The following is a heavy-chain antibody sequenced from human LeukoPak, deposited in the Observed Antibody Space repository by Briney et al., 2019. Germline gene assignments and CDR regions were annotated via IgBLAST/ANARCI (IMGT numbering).Heavy chain of an antibody. V-gene: IGHV3-30*03. CDR3: ATFSSQPSPDWFDP. CDR2: ISYDGSNK. Sequence: PGGSLRLSCAASGFTFSSYGMHWVRQAPGKGLEWVAVISYDGSNKYYADSVKGRFTISRDNSKNTLYLQMNSLRAEDTAVYHCATFSSQPSPDWFDPWGQGTLVTVSS. CDR1: GFTFSSYG. J-gene: IGHJ5*02. D-gene: IGHD6-13*01.